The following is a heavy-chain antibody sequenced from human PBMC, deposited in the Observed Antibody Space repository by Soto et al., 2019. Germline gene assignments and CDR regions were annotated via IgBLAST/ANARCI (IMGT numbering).Heavy chain of an antibody. CDR2: IYYSGST. V-gene: IGHV4-39*01. CDR3: ARDYYDSSGYYYGMDV. D-gene: IGHD3-22*01. J-gene: IGHJ6*01. Sequence: PSETLSLTCTVSGGSISSSSYYWGWIRQPPGKGLEWIGSIYYSGSTYYNPSLKSRVTISVDTSKNQFSLKLSSVTAADTAVYYCARDYYDSSGYYYGMDVWGQGTMVTVSS. CDR1: GGSISSSSYY.